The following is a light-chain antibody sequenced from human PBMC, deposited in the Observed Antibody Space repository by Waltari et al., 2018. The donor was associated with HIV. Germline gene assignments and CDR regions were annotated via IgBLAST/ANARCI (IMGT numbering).Light chain of an antibody. CDR2: RNE. CDR3: ASWDDNLGHWI. J-gene: IGLJ2*01. Sequence: TQAPSASKTPGQRLTMSCSGTKSNIGNNFIYWSQQIAGAAPRLVMARNEQRPAVVPDRFSGTKSGTSAFLAITGLRLDDEATYFCASWDDNLGHWIFGGGTKLTVL. V-gene: IGLV1-47*01. CDR1: KSNIGNNF.